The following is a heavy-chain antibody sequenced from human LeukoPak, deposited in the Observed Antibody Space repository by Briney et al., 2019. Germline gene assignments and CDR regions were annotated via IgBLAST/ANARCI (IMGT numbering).Heavy chain of an antibody. CDR3: ARDRDYSSSCPDY. CDR2: ISSNDSTI. D-gene: IGHD6-13*01. CDR1: GFTFSDYY. J-gene: IGHJ4*02. V-gene: IGHV3-11*01. Sequence: PGGSLRLSCAASGFTFSDYYMSWIRQATGKGREGVSCISSNDSTIYYAGSVNGRFTISRDNAKNSLYLQMNSLRAEDTAVYYCARDRDYSSSCPDYWGQGTLVTVSS.